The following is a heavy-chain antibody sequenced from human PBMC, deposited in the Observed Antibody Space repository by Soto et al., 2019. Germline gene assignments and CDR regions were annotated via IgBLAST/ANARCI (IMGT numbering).Heavy chain of an antibody. Sequence: QVQLVQSGAEVRKPGASVKVSCKASGYTFSSFDINWVRQAAGHGLEWMGWMTPNSGHTGYAQKFQGRVTMTGNTSTSTGYMELSSLTSADTAVYNCARGVAEDSGSGSYGYMDVGGRGTTVTVSS. CDR1: GYTFSSFD. CDR2: MTPNSGHT. CDR3: ARGVAEDSGSGSYGYMDV. J-gene: IGHJ6*03. D-gene: IGHD3-10*01. V-gene: IGHV1-8*01.